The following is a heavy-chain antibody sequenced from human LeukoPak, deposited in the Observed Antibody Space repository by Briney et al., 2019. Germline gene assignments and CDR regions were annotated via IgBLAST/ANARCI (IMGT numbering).Heavy chain of an antibody. J-gene: IGHJ4*02. Sequence: SETLSLTCAVYGGSFSGYYWSWIRQPPGKGLEWIGEINHSGSTNYNPSLKSRVTISVDTSKNQFSLKLSSVTAADTAVYYCAKDLRESSGWHGNFDYWGQGTLVTVSS. D-gene: IGHD6-19*01. CDR1: GGSFSGYY. CDR2: INHSGST. V-gene: IGHV4-34*01. CDR3: AKDLRESSGWHGNFDY.